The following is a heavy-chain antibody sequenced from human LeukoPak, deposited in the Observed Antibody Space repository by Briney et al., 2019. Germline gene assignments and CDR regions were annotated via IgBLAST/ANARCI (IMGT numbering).Heavy chain of an antibody. CDR1: GYSFTSYW. CDR2: IYPGDSDT. Sequence: LGESLKISCKGSGYSFTSYWIGWVRQMPGKGLEWMGIIYPGDSDTRYSPSFQGQVTISADKSISTAYLQWSSLKASDTAMYYCARHPEGTAARSYNYYYYMDVWGKGTTVTVSS. J-gene: IGHJ6*03. CDR3: ARHPEGTAARSYNYYYYMDV. V-gene: IGHV5-51*01. D-gene: IGHD6-6*01.